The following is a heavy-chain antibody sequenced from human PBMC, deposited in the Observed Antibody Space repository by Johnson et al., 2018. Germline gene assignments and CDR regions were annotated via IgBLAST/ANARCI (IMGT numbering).Heavy chain of an antibody. J-gene: IGHJ3*02. CDR1: GYSFTTYW. V-gene: IGHV5-51*03. D-gene: IGHD4-17*01. CDR3: ASGYGDHRQDAFDI. Sequence: VQLVQSGAEVKKPGESLEISCKGSGYSFTTYWIGWVRQKPGKGLEWMVIIYPSDSQTRYSPSFQGQVTIPADKSITTAYLQWSSLKASDNPLYYCASGYGDHRQDAFDIWGQGTRVTVSS. CDR2: IYPSDSQT.